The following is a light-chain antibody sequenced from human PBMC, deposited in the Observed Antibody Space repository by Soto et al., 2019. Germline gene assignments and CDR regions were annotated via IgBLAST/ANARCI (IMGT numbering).Light chain of an antibody. CDR2: GAS. Sequence: EIVMTQSPATLSVSPGGRATLSCRASQSIKSNLAWYQQKPGQAPRLLIYGASTRATGFPARFSGSGSGTEFTLTISSLQSEDFAVYYCQQYTNWPLTFGGGTKVDI. V-gene: IGKV3-15*01. CDR1: QSIKSN. J-gene: IGKJ4*01. CDR3: QQYTNWPLT.